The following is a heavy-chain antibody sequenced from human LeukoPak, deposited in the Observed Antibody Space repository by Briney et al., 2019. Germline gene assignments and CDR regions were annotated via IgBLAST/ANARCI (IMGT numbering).Heavy chain of an antibody. Sequence: GESLKIPCKGSGYSFTSYCIGWVRQLPGKGLDWMGIIYPGDSDTRYSPSFQGQVTISADKSITTAYLQWSSLKASDTAMYYCARRTAGGRFDYWGQGTLVTVSS. CDR1: GYSFTSYC. CDR3: ARRTAGGRFDY. D-gene: IGHD3-16*01. J-gene: IGHJ4*02. V-gene: IGHV5-51*01. CDR2: IYPGDSDT.